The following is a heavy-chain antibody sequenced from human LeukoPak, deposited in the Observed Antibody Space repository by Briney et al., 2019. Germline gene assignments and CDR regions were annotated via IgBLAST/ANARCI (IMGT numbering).Heavy chain of an antibody. CDR3: ARAGREDGDYHYFEY. CDR1: GVIFNNFA. J-gene: IGHJ4*02. CDR2: ISYDGSNK. D-gene: IGHD4-17*01. Sequence: PGGSLRLSCAASGVIFNNFAFHWVRQAPGKGLEWVAAISYDGSNKYYADSVRGRLTISRDNSKNTLYLQMNSLRAEDTAVYYCARAGREDGDYHYFEYWGQGTLVTVSS. V-gene: IGHV3-30-3*01.